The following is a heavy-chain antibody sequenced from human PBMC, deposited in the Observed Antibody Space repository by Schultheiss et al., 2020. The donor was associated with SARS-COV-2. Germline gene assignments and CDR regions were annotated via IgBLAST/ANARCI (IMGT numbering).Heavy chain of an antibody. V-gene: IGHV4-4*02. Sequence: SETLSLTCAVSGGSISSSNWWSWVRQPPGKGLEWIGEIYHSGSTNYNPSLKSRVTISVDTSKNQFSLKLSSVTAADTAVYYCARGGGYCTGGVCYPNWFDPWGQGTLVTVSS. CDR2: IYHSGST. CDR1: GGSISSSNW. J-gene: IGHJ5*02. CDR3: ARGGGYCTGGVCYPNWFDP. D-gene: IGHD2-8*02.